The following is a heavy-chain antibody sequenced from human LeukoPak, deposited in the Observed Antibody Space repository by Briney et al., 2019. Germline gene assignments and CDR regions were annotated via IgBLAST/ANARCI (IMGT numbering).Heavy chain of an antibody. D-gene: IGHD1-1*01. CDR2: IYSSGGA. J-gene: IGHJ4*02. V-gene: IGHV4-59*08. CDR1: GGSINDFY. Sequence: SETLSLTCTVSGGSINDFYWSWIRQPPGKGREWIGYIYSSGGANYNPSLESRVTISVDTSKTQFSLKLSSVTAADSAVYYCARQIQLEPPGSYWGQGTLVTVSS. CDR3: ARQIQLEPPGSY.